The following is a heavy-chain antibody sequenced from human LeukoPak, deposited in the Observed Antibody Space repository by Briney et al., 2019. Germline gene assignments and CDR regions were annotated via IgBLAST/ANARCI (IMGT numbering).Heavy chain of an antibody. Sequence: SETLSLTCTVSGGPISSYYWSWIRQPPGKGLEWIGYIYYSGSTNYNPSLKSRVTISVDTSKNQFSLKLSSVTAADTAVYYCARRGRYDILTGYPKIYTAAFDIWGQGTMVTVSS. V-gene: IGHV4-59*12. J-gene: IGHJ3*02. CDR1: GGPISSYY. CDR2: IYYSGST. D-gene: IGHD3-9*01. CDR3: ARRGRYDILTGYPKIYTAAFDI.